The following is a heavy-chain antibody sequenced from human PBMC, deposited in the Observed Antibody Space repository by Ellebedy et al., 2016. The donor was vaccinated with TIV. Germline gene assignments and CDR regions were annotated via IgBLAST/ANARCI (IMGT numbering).Heavy chain of an antibody. CDR1: GYTFTSYA. V-gene: IGHV1-3*01. Sequence: ASVKVSCXASGYTFTSYAMHWVRQAPGQRLEWMGWINAGNGNTKYSQKFQGRVTITRDTSASTAYMELSSLRSEDTAVYYCARDCSGGSCSRGFADYYYYGMDVWGQGTTVTVSS. D-gene: IGHD2-15*01. CDR3: ARDCSGGSCSRGFADYYYYGMDV. CDR2: INAGNGNT. J-gene: IGHJ6*02.